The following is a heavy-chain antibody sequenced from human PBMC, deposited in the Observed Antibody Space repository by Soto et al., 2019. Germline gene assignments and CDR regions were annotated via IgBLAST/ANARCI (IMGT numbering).Heavy chain of an antibody. CDR3: ARVGMAARPGPAVRWFDP. J-gene: IGHJ5*02. CDR2: IYYSGST. Sequence: PSETLSLTCTVSGGSISSYCWSWIRQPPGKGLEWIGYIYYSGSTNYNPSLKSRVTISVDTSKTQFSLKLSSVTAADTAVYYCARVGMAARPGPAVRWFDPWGQGTLVTVYS. CDR1: GGSISSYC. V-gene: IGHV4-59*01. D-gene: IGHD6-6*01.